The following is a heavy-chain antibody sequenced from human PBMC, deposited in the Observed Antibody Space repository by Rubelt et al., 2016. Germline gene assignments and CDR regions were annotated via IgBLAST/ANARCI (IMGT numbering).Heavy chain of an antibody. J-gene: IGHJ4*02. V-gene: IGHV3-23*01. CDR3: AKWPEYYCDSPTKPSSREFGY. Sequence: GLEWVSAISGSGGSTYYADSVKGRFTISRDNSKNTLYLQMNSLRAEDTAVYYCAKWPEYYCDSPTKPSSREFGYWGQGTLVTVSS. D-gene: IGHD3-22*01. CDR2: ISGSGGST.